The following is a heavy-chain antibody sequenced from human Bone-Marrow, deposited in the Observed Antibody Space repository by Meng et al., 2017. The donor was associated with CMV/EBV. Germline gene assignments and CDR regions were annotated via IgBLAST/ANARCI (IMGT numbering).Heavy chain of an antibody. V-gene: IGHV3-30*04. CDR2: VSYTGGYR. J-gene: IGHJ4*02. Sequence: GESLKISCAASGFTFSSYAMHWVRQAPGKGLEWVAVVSYTGGYRYSADSVKGRFTISRDNSKNTLYLQMNSLRAEDTAVYYCAKVEWFGELPLDYWGQGTLVTVSS. D-gene: IGHD3-10*01. CDR3: AKVEWFGELPLDY. CDR1: GFTFSSYA.